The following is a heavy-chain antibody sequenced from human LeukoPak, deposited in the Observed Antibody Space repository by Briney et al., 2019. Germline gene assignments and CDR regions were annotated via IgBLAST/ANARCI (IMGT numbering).Heavy chain of an antibody. CDR3: ARASSSGWSGGAFDI. Sequence: GASVKVSCKASGYTFTSYGISWVRQAPGQGLEWMGWISAYNGNTNYAQKLQGRVTMTTDTSTSTAYMELSSLRSEDTAVYYCARASSSGWSGGAFDIWGQGTMVTVSS. J-gene: IGHJ3*02. V-gene: IGHV1-18*01. CDR2: ISAYNGNT. CDR1: GYTFTSYG. D-gene: IGHD6-19*01.